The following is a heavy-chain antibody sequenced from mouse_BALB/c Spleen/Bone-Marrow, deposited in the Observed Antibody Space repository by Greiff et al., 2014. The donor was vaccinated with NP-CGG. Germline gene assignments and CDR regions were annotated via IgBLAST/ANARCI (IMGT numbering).Heavy chain of an antibody. D-gene: IGHD2-2*01. CDR1: GYAFTNYL. J-gene: IGHJ3*01. Sequence: QVQLQQPGAELVRPGTSVKVSCKASGYAFTNYLIEWVKQRPGQGLEWIGVINPGSGSSNYNENFKGKATLTADRSSSTAYMLLSGLTSDDSAVYFCARSRGYDVGPFAFWGQGTLVTVSA. V-gene: IGHV1-54*01. CDR3: ARSRGYDVGPFAF. CDR2: INPGSGSS.